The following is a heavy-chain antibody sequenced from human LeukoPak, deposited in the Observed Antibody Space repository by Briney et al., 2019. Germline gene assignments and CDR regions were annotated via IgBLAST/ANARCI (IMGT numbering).Heavy chain of an antibody. CDR3: ARYPFGAADNWFDP. J-gene: IGHJ5*02. D-gene: IGHD3-3*01. V-gene: IGHV3-21*01. CDR2: ISDDGKYI. CDR1: GFRFTSYA. Sequence: GESLRLSCAASGFRFTSYAMNWLRQAPGKGPEWISSISDDGKYIYYADSVKGRFAISRDDANNSLSLQMNNLRAEDTALYHCARYPFGAADNWFDPWGQGTLVIVS.